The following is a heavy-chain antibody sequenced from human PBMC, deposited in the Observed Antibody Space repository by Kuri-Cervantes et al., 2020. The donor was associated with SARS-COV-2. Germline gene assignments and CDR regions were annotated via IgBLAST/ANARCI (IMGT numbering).Heavy chain of an antibody. CDR1: DDSISTNYY. D-gene: IGHD6-6*01. CDR2: IHHSGNT. Sequence: LETLSLTCTVSDDSISTNYYWGRIRQPPGKGLEWIGIIHHSGNTHYNSSLMSRVTISVDTSKNQFSLKLSSVTAADTAVYYCARQGGYSSSSLDYWGQGTLVTVSS. J-gene: IGHJ4*02. CDR3: ARQGGYSSSSLDY. V-gene: IGHV4-38-2*02.